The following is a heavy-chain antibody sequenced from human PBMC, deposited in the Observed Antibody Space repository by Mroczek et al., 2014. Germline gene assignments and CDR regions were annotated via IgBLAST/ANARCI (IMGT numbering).Heavy chain of an antibody. J-gene: IGHJ4*02. V-gene: IGHV1-2*02. Sequence: VQLVQSGAEVKKPGASVKVSCKASGYTFTGYYMHWVRQAPGQGLEWMGWINPNSGGTNYAQKFQGRVTMTRDTSISTAYMELSRLRSDDTAVYYCAREYYDILTGYSNDYWGQGTLVTVSS. CDR1: GYTFTGYY. CDR3: AREYYDILTGYSNDY. CDR2: INPNSGGT. D-gene: IGHD3-9*01.